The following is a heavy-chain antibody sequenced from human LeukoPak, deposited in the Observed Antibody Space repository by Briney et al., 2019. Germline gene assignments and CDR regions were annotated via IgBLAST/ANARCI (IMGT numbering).Heavy chain of an antibody. V-gene: IGHV4-34*01. CDR2: INHSGST. CDR3: ARGRNRIDYVWGSYRPNWFDP. J-gene: IGHJ5*02. D-gene: IGHD3-16*02. Sequence: NASETLSLTCAVYGGSFSGYYCSWIRQPPGKGLEWIGEINHSGSTNYNPSLKSRVTISVDTSKNQFSLKLSPVTAADTAVYYCARGRNRIDYVWGSYRPNWFDPWGQGTLVTVSS. CDR1: GGSFSGYY.